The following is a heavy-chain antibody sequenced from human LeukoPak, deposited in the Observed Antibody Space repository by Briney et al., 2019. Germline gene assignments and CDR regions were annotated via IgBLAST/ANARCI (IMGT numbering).Heavy chain of an antibody. V-gene: IGHV3-30*04. CDR2: ISYDGGNK. D-gene: IGHD6-19*01. Sequence: PWGSLRLSCAPSGFTFDDFAMHWVRQAPGKGLEWVALISYDGGNKNYADSVKGRFTISRDNSKNTLYLHMNSLRPEDTAVYYCARDPPFSSGWSQNHFDYWGQGTLVTVSS. CDR1: GFTFDDFA. J-gene: IGHJ4*02. CDR3: ARDPPFSSGWSQNHFDY.